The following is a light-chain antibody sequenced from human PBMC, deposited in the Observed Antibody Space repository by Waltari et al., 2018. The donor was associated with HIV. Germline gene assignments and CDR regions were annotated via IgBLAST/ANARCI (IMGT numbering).Light chain of an antibody. Sequence: SYELTQPPSVSVSPGQTATITCSGDALPKRHAYGYQQKPGRAPVVVIHDDRRRPSGIPERFSGSSAGTVATLTITGAQVDDEAVYYCYSEDMSKTQRVFGRGTKLTV. CDR1: ALPKRH. CDR3: YSEDMSKTQRV. CDR2: DDR. J-gene: IGLJ2*01. V-gene: IGLV3-10*01.